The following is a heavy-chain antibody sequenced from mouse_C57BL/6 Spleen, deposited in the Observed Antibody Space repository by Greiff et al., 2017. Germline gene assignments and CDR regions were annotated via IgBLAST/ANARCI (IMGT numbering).Heavy chain of an antibody. D-gene: IGHD1-1*01. CDR1: GFTFSSYA. Sequence: EVKLMESGEGLVKPGGSLKLSCAASGFTFSSYAMSWVRQTPEKRLEWVAYISSGGDYIYSADTVKGRFTISRDNARNTLYLQMSSPKSEDTAMYYCTREGYGSSYGWFAYWGQGTLGTVSA. J-gene: IGHJ3*01. CDR2: ISSGGDYI. CDR3: TREGYGSSYGWFAY. V-gene: IGHV5-9-1*02.